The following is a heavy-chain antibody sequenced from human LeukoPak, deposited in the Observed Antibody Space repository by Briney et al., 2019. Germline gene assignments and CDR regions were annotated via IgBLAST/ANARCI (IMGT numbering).Heavy chain of an antibody. Sequence: SETLSLTCTVSGGSISSGGYSWSWIRQHPGKGLEWIGYIYYSGSTYYNPSLKSRVTISVDTSKNQFSLKLSSVTAADTAVYYCASFSSTSFYSEYFQHWGQGTLVTVSS. CDR1: GGSISSGGYS. CDR3: ASFSSTSFYSEYFQH. CDR2: IYYSGST. V-gene: IGHV4-31*03. J-gene: IGHJ1*01. D-gene: IGHD2-2*01.